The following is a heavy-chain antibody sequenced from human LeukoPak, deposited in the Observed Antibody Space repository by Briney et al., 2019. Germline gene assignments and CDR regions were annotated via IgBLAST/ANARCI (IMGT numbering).Heavy chain of an antibody. J-gene: IGHJ4*02. Sequence: KPSETLSLTCAVYGGSFSGYYWSWIRQPPGKGLEWIGYIYYSGSTNYNPSLKTRVTISVDTSKNQFSLKLSSVTAADTAVYYCARESHSSGWYNWGQGTLVTVS. V-gene: IGHV4-59*01. D-gene: IGHD6-19*01. CDR2: IYYSGST. CDR3: ARESHSSGWYN. CDR1: GGSFSGYY.